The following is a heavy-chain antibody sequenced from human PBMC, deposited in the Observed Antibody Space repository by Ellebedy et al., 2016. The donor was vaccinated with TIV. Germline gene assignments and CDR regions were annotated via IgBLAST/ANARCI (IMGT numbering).Heavy chain of an antibody. Sequence: PGGSLRLSCAASGFSFSTYGMHWVRQAPGKGLEWVSGISDSGASTYYADSVKGRFTISRDNSKNTLYLQMNSLRAEDTAVYYCAKGLTGDRGGWGWYFDLWGRGTVVTVSS. J-gene: IGHJ2*01. D-gene: IGHD7-27*01. CDR3: AKGLTGDRGGWGWYFDL. CDR1: GFSFSTYG. V-gene: IGHV3-23*01. CDR2: ISDSGAST.